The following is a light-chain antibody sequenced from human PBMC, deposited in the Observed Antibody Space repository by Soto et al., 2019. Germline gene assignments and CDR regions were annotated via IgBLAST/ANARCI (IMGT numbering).Light chain of an antibody. J-gene: IGLJ2*01. Sequence: SALTQPASVSGSPGQSIAISCTGTSNDIGGYIYVSWYQQHPGKAPKLMIYDVSARPSGVSDRFSGSKSDNTASLTISGLQAEDEADYYCSSYTSSSTVVFGGRTKLTVL. CDR1: SNDIGGYIY. CDR2: DVS. CDR3: SSYTSSSTVV. V-gene: IGLV2-14*01.